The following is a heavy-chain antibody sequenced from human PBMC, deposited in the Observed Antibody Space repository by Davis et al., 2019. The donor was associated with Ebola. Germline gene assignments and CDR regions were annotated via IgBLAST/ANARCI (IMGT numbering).Heavy chain of an antibody. J-gene: IGHJ4*02. CDR3: ARDLSAYYYDSSGYYGVHYFDY. CDR2: ITHRENT. Sequence: AGSLRLSCALHGESFTGYYWTWIRQPPGKGLEWIGEITHRENTNYTPSLKSRVTISVDTSKNQFSLKLRSVTAADTAVYYCARDLSAYYYDSSGYYGVHYFDYWGQGTLVTVSS. CDR1: GESFTGYY. D-gene: IGHD3-22*01. V-gene: IGHV4-34*01.